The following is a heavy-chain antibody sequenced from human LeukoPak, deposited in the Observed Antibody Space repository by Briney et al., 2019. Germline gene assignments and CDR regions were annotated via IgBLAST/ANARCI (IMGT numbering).Heavy chain of an antibody. CDR2: IDYTGIT. D-gene: IGHD3-10*01. CDR1: GGSISGQY. V-gene: IGHV4-59*11. CDR3: ARVSFHYHSGNYGWYFDS. Sequence: SETLSLTCTVSGGSISGQYWSLIRQPPGKGLEWIGYIDYTGITKYNPSLKSRVTISVDTSKNQFSLRLTSVTAADTAVYYCARVSFHYHSGNYGWYFDSWGQGTLVTVS. J-gene: IGHJ4*02.